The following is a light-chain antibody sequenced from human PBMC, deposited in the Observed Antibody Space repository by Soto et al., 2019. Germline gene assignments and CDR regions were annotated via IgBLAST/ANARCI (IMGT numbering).Light chain of an antibody. CDR1: QSVSSD. V-gene: IGKV3-15*01. J-gene: IGKJ1*01. CDR2: HAS. Sequence: IVMTQSPATLSVSPWERATLSCRASQSVSSDLVWYQQRPGQAPRLLIFHASTRATGIPARFSGSGSGTEFTLTISSLQSEDFAVYYCQQYNKWPRTCGQGTKVDIK. CDR3: QQYNKWPRT.